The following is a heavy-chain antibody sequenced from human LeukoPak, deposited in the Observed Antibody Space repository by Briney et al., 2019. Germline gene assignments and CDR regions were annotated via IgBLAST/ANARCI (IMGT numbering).Heavy chain of an antibody. D-gene: IGHD2-15*01. CDR2: IFWYDEM. CDR3: AHSVRTYSYVNDY. CDR1: GFSLSTNGVA. Sequence: SGPTLVKPTQTLTLTCTVSGFSLSTNGVAVGWIRQPPGKALEWLGMIFWYDEMRYSPSLKSRLSINKDTSKNQVVLTMTNMDPVDTATYYCAHSVRTYSYVNDYWGQGSLVTVSS. J-gene: IGHJ4*02. V-gene: IGHV2-5*01.